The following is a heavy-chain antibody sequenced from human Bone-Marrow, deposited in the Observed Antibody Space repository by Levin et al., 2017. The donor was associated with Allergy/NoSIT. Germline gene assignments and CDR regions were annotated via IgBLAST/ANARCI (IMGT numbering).Heavy chain of an antibody. Sequence: ETLSLSCAASGFIFDDYGMSWVRQAPGKGLEWVSDINWNGGSTYSAESVKGRFTISRDNAKSSLYLQMNSLRVEDTGLYHCARKNTEDAFDIWGQGTMVTVSP. D-gene: IGHD2/OR15-2a*01. J-gene: IGHJ3*02. CDR1: GFIFDDYG. CDR3: ARKNTEDAFDI. CDR2: INWNGGST. V-gene: IGHV3-20*01.